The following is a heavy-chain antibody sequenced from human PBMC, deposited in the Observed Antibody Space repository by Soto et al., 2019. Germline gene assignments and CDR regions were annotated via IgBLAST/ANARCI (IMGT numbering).Heavy chain of an antibody. J-gene: IGHJ4*02. CDR2: IYPGDSDA. V-gene: IGHV5-51*01. Sequence: GESLKISCKSSGYSFTDYWIGWMRQMPGKGLEWMGIIYPGDSDARYSPSFQGQVTISVDTSINTAFLRWNSLTASDTAMYYCARQADYNILTGYFYYFDYWGQGSLVTVSS. D-gene: IGHD3-9*01. CDR3: ARQADYNILTGYFYYFDY. CDR1: GYSFTDYW.